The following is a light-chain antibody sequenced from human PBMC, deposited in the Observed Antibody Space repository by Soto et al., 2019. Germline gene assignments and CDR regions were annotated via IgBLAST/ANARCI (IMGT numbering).Light chain of an antibody. Sequence: DIQVTQSPSSLSASVWDRVAITLRASQTISIYLNWYQQKXGKAPKXXLFAASNLQSGVPSRFSGSGSGTDFTLTISNLQPEDFETYYCQQSYSTPSTFGQGTRLEIK. CDR3: QQSYSTPST. J-gene: IGKJ5*01. V-gene: IGKV1-39*01. CDR2: AAS. CDR1: QTISIY.